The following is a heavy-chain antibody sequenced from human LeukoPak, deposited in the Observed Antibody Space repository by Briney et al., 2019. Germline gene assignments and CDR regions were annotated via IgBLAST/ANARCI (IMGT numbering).Heavy chain of an antibody. D-gene: IGHD1-7*01. CDR2: IYYSGST. CDR3: ARHQLLGDYSDY. J-gene: IGHJ4*02. Sequence: SETLSLTCTASGGSISSSSHYWGWIRQPPGKGLEWFGSIYYSGSTYYDPSLKSRVTISVDTYKNKFSLKLSSVTAADTAVYYCARHQLLGDYSDYWGQGTLVTVSS. CDR1: GGSISSSSHY. V-gene: IGHV4-39*01.